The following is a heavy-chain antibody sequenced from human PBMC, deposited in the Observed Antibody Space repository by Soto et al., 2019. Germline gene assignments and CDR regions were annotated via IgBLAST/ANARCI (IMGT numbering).Heavy chain of an antibody. CDR3: ARDQRYSSSWTVYYYGLDV. V-gene: IGHV3-74*01. CDR1: RFSFSSYW. Sequence: TGGSLRLSCVASRFSFSSYWMNWVRQAPGKGLEWVSRIYSDGSSTSYADSVKGRFPIARDNAKNTLYLQMSSLRAEDTAVYYCARDQRYSSSWTVYYYGLDVWGQGTTVTV. D-gene: IGHD6-13*01. J-gene: IGHJ6*02. CDR2: IYSDGSST.